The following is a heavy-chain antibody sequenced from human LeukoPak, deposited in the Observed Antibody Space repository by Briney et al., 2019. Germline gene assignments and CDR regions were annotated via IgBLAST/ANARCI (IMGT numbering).Heavy chain of an antibody. CDR3: ARTGRGSGSYPLDY. CDR2: INHSGST. Sequence: RASETLSLTCAVYGGSFSGYYWSWIRQPPGKGLEWIGEINHSGSTNYNPSLKSRVTISVDTSKNQFSLKLSSVTAADTAVYYCARTGRGSGSYPLDYWGQGTLVTVSS. J-gene: IGHJ4*02. V-gene: IGHV4-34*01. D-gene: IGHD1-26*01. CDR1: GGSFSGYY.